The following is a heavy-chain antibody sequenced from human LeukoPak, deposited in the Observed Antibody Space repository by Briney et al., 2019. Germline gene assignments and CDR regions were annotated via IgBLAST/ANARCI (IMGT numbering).Heavy chain of an antibody. CDR2: ISGSGGST. J-gene: IGHJ3*02. D-gene: IGHD6-19*01. Sequence: GGSLRLSCAASGFTFSSYAMSWVRQAPGKGLEWVSAISGSGGSTYYADSVKGRFTISGDNSKNTLYLQMNSLRAEDTAVYYCAKLSAVAGAFDIWGQGTMVTVSS. CDR1: GFTFSSYA. CDR3: AKLSAVAGAFDI. V-gene: IGHV3-23*01.